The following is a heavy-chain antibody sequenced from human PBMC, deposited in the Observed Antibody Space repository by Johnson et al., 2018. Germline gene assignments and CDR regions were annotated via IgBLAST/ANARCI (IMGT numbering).Heavy chain of an antibody. Sequence: QVQLQESGPGLVKPSETLSLTCTVSGGSISSYYWSWIRQPPGKGMEWIGYNYYSGSTNYNPSLKSRVTISVDTSKNQFSLKMSSVTAADTAVDYCARATVGNCSGGSCYSVDYYVMDVWGQGTTVTVSS. V-gene: IGHV4-59*01. CDR2: NYYSGST. CDR3: ARATVGNCSGGSCYSVDYYVMDV. CDR1: GGSISSYY. D-gene: IGHD2-15*01. J-gene: IGHJ6*02.